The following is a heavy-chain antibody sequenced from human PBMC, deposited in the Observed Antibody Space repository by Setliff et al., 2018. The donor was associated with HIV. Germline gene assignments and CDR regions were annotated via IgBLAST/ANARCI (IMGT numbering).Heavy chain of an antibody. J-gene: IGHJ4*02. CDR3: ARHGRTAASPIAWDS. V-gene: IGHV4-39*01. Sequence: SETLSLTCTVSGGSISSSSYYWGWVRQPPGKGLEYIGNIYDSGHTYYSPSLRSRVTISVDTSKSQVSLELTSVSAADTAVYYCARHGRTAASPIAWDSWGQGTLVTVS. CDR1: GGSISSSSYY. CDR2: IYDSGHT. D-gene: IGHD6-25*01.